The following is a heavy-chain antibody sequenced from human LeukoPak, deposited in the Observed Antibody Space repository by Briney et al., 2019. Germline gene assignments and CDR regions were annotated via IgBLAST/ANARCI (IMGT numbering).Heavy chain of an antibody. D-gene: IGHD3-10*01. CDR1: GGTFSNYA. Sequence: GASVKVSCKASGGTFSNYAISWVRQAPGQGLEWMGWISAYNGNTNYAQKLQGRVTMTTDTSTSTAYMELRSLRSDDTAVYYCARVGVVRGVKTDPWGQGTLVTVSS. V-gene: IGHV1-18*01. CDR3: ARVGVVRGVKTDP. CDR2: ISAYNGNT. J-gene: IGHJ5*02.